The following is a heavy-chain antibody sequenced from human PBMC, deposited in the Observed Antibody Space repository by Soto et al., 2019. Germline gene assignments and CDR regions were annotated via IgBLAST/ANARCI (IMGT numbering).Heavy chain of an antibody. J-gene: IGHJ6*02. CDR2: ISYDGSNK. CDR3: ARTVGYCSSPSCYGGMDV. V-gene: IGHV3-30*03. D-gene: IGHD2-2*01. Sequence: PGGSLRLSCVASGFTFSSSGMHWVRQAPSKGLEWVAVISYDGSNKYYADSVKGRFTISRDNSKNTLYLQMNTLRAEDTAVYYCARTVGYCSSPSCYGGMDVWGQGTTVTVYS. CDR1: GFTFSSSG.